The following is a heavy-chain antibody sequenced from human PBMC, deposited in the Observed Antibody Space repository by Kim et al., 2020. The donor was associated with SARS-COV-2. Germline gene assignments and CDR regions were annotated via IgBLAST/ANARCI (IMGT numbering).Heavy chain of an antibody. V-gene: IGHV4-34*01. CDR2: INHSGST. J-gene: IGHJ4*02. CDR3: ARGSGYSYGYVYFDY. D-gene: IGHD5-18*01. Sequence: SETLSLTCAVYGGSFSGYYWSWIRQPPGKGLEWIGEINHSGSTNYNPSLKSRVTISVDTSKNQFSLKLSSVTAADTAVYYCARGSGYSYGYVYFDYWGQGTLVTVSS. CDR1: GGSFSGYY.